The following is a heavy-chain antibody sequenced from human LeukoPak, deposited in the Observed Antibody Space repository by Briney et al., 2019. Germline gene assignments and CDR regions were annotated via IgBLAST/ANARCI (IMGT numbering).Heavy chain of an antibody. CDR1: GGSISSHY. CDR3: ARTYYDFWSGYYSLNWFDP. V-gene: IGHV4-59*11. J-gene: IGHJ5*02. D-gene: IGHD3-3*01. Sequence: SEALSLTCAVYGGSISSHYWSWIRQPPGKGLEWIWYIHYSGSTNYNPSLKSRVTISVDTSKNQFSLKLSSVTAADTAVYYCARTYYDFWSGYYSLNWFDPWGQGTLVTVSS. CDR2: IHYSGST.